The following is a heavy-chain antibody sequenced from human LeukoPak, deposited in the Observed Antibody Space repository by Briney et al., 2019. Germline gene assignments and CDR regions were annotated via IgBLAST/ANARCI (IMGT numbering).Heavy chain of an antibody. D-gene: IGHD6-13*01. Sequence: PGGSLRLSCAASGFTFDDYAMHWVRQAPGKGLEWVSGISWNSGSIGYADSVKGRFTISRDNAKNSLYLQMNSLRAEDTALYYCEKENSSSLKNWFDPWAKEPLVTFPS. CDR3: EKENSSSLKNWFDP. V-gene: IGHV3-9*01. J-gene: IGHJ5*02. CDR2: ISWNSGSI. CDR1: GFTFDDYA.